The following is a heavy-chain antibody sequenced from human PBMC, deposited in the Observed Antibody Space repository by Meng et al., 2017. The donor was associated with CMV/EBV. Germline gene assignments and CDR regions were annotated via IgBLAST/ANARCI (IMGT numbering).Heavy chain of an antibody. CDR1: GYTFTSYY. D-gene: IGHD2-2*01. CDR2: INPSGGST. V-gene: IGHV1-46*01. CDR3: ASAGCSSTSCHKGDAFDI. Sequence: ASVKVSCKASGYTFTSYYMHWVRQAPGQGLEWMGIINPSGGSTSYAQKFQGRVTMTRDTSTSTVYTELSSLRSEDTAVYYCASAGCSSTSCHKGDAFDIWGQGTMVTVSS. J-gene: IGHJ3*02.